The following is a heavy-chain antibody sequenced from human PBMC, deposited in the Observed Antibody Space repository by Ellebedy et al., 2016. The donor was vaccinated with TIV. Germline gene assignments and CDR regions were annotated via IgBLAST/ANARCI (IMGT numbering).Heavy chain of an antibody. J-gene: IGHJ6*03. D-gene: IGHD3-3*01. Sequence: SETLSLTXTVSGGSISSYYWSWIRQPPGKGLEWIGYIYYSGSTNYNPSLKSRVTISVDTSKNQFSLKLSSVTAADTAVYYCARSTAPQGGFWSGYYNGKTGRNYYYYYMDVWGKGTTVTVSS. CDR3: ARSTAPQGGFWSGYYNGKTGRNYYYYYMDV. CDR2: IYYSGST. V-gene: IGHV4-59*13. CDR1: GGSISSYY.